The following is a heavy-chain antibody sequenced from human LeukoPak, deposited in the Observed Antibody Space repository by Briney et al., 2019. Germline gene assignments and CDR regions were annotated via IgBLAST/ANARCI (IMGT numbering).Heavy chain of an antibody. CDR3: ARPGAAGLYYYYMDV. Sequence: GASVKVSCKASGYTFTGYYMHWVRQAPGQGLEWMGWINPNSGGTNYAQKFQGRVTMTRDTSISTAYMELSRLRSDDTAVYYCARPGAAGLYYYYMDVWGKGTTVTVSS. CDR2: INPNSGGT. D-gene: IGHD6-13*01. V-gene: IGHV1-2*02. CDR1: GYTFTGYY. J-gene: IGHJ6*03.